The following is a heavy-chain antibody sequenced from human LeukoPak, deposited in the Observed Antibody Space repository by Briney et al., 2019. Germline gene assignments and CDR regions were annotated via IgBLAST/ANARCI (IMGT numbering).Heavy chain of an antibody. CDR3: ARDHWEYSSSWSIAQXYYFDX. V-gene: IGHV3-48*03. Sequence: GGSLRLSCAASGFTFSSYEMNWVRQAPGKGLEWVSYISSSGSTIYYADSVKGRFTISRDNAKNSLYLQMNSLRAEDTAVYYCARDHWEYSSSWSIAQXYYFDXXXXGTLVTV. D-gene: IGHD6-13*01. CDR2: ISSSGSTI. J-gene: IGHJ4*02. CDR1: GFTFSSYE.